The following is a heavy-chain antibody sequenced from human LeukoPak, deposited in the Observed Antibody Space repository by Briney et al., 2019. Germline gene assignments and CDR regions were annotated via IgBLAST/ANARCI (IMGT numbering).Heavy chain of an antibody. CDR3: AGAPRSWGFDY. CDR2: MNPNSGAT. D-gene: IGHD7-27*01. CDR1: GYTFTSYD. Sequence: ASVTVSCKASGYTFTSYDINWLRQATGQGPEWMGWMNPNSGATGYAQKFQGRVTMTRSTSINTAYMELSSLRSEDTAVYYCAGAPRSWGFDYWGQGTLVTVSS. J-gene: IGHJ4*02. V-gene: IGHV1-8*01.